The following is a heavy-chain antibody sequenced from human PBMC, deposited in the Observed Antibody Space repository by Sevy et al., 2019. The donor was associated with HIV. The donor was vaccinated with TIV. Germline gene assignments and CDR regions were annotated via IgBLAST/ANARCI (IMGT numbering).Heavy chain of an antibody. J-gene: IGHJ2*01. V-gene: IGHV3-33*01. CDR2: IWNDGTTR. Sequence: GGSLRLSCAASGLTFSSYGMHWARQAPGKGLEWLGTIWNDGTTRYYADSVKGRFAISRDNSKNTMYLQMNSLRAEDTAVYSCARESGSNWYFDLWGRSTLVTVSS. CDR1: GLTFSSYG. D-gene: IGHD1-26*01. CDR3: ARESGSNWYFDL.